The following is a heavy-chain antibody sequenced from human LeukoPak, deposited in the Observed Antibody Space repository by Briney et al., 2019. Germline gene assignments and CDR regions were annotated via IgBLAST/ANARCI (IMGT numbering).Heavy chain of an antibody. D-gene: IGHD3-9*01. Sequence: ASVKVSCTASGYTFTSYDINWVRQAPGQGLERMGWMNPNSGNTGYAQKFQGRVTMTRNTSISTAYMELSSLRSEDTAVYYCARAYDILPDAFDIWGQGTMVTVSS. V-gene: IGHV1-8*01. J-gene: IGHJ3*02. CDR1: GYTFTSYD. CDR3: ARAYDILPDAFDI. CDR2: MNPNSGNT.